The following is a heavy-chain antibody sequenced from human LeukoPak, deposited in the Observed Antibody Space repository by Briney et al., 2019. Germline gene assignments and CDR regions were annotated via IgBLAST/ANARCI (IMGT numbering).Heavy chain of an antibody. Sequence: SVKVSCKASGGTFSSYAISWLRQAPGQGLEWMGGIIPIFGTANYAQKFQGRVTLTADESTSTDYMELSSLSSEDTAVYSRSRDVVVVAIGAFDIWGQGTMVTVSS. J-gene: IGHJ3*02. CDR3: SRDVVVVAIGAFDI. V-gene: IGHV1-69*01. CDR2: IIPIFGTA. CDR1: GGTFSSYA. D-gene: IGHD2-15*01.